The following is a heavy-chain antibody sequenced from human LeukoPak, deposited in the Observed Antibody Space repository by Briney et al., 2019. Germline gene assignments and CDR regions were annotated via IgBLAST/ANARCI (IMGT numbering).Heavy chain of an antibody. J-gene: IGHJ3*02. CDR1: GGSFSGYY. CDR3: ARGGMYYDFWSGYLSTYAFDI. D-gene: IGHD3-3*01. Sequence: PSETLSLTCAVYGGSFSGYYWSWIRQPPGKGLEWIGEINHSGSTNYNPSLKSRVTISVDTSKNQFSLKLSSVTAADTAVYYCARGGMYYDFWSGYLSTYAFDIWGQGTMVTVSS. CDR2: INHSGST. V-gene: IGHV4-34*01.